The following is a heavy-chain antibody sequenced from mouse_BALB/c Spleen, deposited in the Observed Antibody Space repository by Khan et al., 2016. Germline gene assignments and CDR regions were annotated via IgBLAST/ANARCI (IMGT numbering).Heavy chain of an antibody. CDR3: TREGYYPY. CDR2: IDPANVNT. D-gene: IGHD2-3*01. CDR1: GFNIKDTY. Sequence: VQLKQSGAELVKPGASVKLSCTASGFNIKDTYMHWVKQRPEQGLEWLGRIDPANVNTKYDTKFQGKATIKADTSSNTAYLQLSSLTSEDTAVYYCTREGYYPYWGQGTTLTVSS. J-gene: IGHJ2*01. V-gene: IGHV14-3*02.